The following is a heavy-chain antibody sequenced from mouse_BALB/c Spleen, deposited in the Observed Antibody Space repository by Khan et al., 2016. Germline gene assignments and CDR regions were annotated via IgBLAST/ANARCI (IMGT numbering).Heavy chain of an antibody. CDR3: ARHGYYGSSGFAY. D-gene: IGHD1-1*01. CDR2: ISNGGGST. CDR1: GFTFSDYY. Sequence: EVELVESGGGLVQPGGSLKLSCATSGFTFSDYYMYWVRQTPEKRLEWVAYISNGGGSTYYPDTVKGRFTISRDNAKKPLYLQMSRLKSEDTAMYYCARHGYYGSSGFAYWGQGTLVTVSA. V-gene: IGHV5-12*02. J-gene: IGHJ3*01.